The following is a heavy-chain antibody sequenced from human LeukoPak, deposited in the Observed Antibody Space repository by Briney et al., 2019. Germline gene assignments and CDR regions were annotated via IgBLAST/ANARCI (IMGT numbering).Heavy chain of an antibody. CDR2: ISSSSSYT. Sequence: KPGGSLRLSCAASGFTFSDYYMSGIRQAPGKGLEWVSYISSSSSYTNYADSVKGRFTISRDNAKNSLYLQMNSLRAEDTAVYYCARRRDHYYDSSGYYSGAFDIWGQGTMVTVSS. J-gene: IGHJ3*02. V-gene: IGHV3-11*03. D-gene: IGHD3-22*01. CDR1: GFTFSDYY. CDR3: ARRRDHYYDSSGYYSGAFDI.